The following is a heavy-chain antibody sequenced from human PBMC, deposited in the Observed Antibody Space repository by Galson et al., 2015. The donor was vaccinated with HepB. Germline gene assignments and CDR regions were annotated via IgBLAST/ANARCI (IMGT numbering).Heavy chain of an antibody. CDR3: ARGLSIGYCSGTSCYAGYGMGV. CDR2: ISSDGSKR. CDR1: GFTFSKFG. D-gene: IGHD2-2*03. V-gene: IGHV3-30*03. J-gene: IGHJ6*02. Sequence: SLRLSCAASGFTFSKFGMHWVRQAPDKGLEWVTVISSDGSKRYYADSVKGRFTISRDNSKNTLNLQMNSLRVEDTAVYYCARGLSIGYCSGTSCYAGYGMGVWGQGTSVTVSS.